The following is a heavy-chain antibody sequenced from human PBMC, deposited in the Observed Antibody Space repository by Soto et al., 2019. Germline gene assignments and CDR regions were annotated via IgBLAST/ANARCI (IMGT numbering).Heavy chain of an antibody. CDR1: GFTFSTYA. CDR2: ISASGGST. Sequence: GGSLRLSCAASGFTFSTYAMTWVRQAPGKGLEWVSGISASGGSTHYADSVKGRFTISRDNSKNTLYLQMNSLRAEDTAVYYCARDYSYACDYWGQGTLVTVSS. V-gene: IGHV3-23*01. CDR3: ARDYSYACDY. D-gene: IGHD3-16*01. J-gene: IGHJ4*02.